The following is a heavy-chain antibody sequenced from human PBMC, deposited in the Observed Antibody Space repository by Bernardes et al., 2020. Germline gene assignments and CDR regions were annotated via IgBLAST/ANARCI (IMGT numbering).Heavy chain of an antibody. CDR2: ISAYNGNT. Sequence: KVSCKASGYTFTSYGISWVRQAPGQGLEWMGWISAYNGNTNYAQKLQGRVTMTTDTSTSTAYMELRSLRSDDTAVYYCARARYYYDSSGYYVDYWGQGTLITVSS. CDR1: GYTFTSYG. J-gene: IGHJ4*02. D-gene: IGHD3-22*01. CDR3: ARARYYYDSSGYYVDY. V-gene: IGHV1-18*01.